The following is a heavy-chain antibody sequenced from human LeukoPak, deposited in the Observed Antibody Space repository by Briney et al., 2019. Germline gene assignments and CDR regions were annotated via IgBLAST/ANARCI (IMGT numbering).Heavy chain of an antibody. J-gene: IGHJ5*02. CDR1: SGSISSSTYY. CDR2: IYYSGST. CDR3: ARVELRFSNWFDP. Sequence: SETLSLTCTVSSGSISSSTYYWGWIRQPPGKGLEWIGSIYYSGSTYYNASLKSRVTISVDTSKNQFSLKLSSVTAADTAVYYCARVELRFSNWFDPWGQGTLVTVSS. V-gene: IGHV4-39*07. D-gene: IGHD3-3*01.